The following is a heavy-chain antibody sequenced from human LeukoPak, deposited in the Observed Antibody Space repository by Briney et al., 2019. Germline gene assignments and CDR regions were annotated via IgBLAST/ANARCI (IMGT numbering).Heavy chain of an antibody. V-gene: IGHV1-18*01. D-gene: IGHD5-18*01. J-gene: IGHJ6*02. CDR1: GYTFTRYG. CDR3: ARDGLWIQMYYYDGTDV. Sequence: GASVRVSCKASGYTFTRYGISGVREAPGQGRVWMGCISAYNGNTNYTQKLQGRVTISTDTSTSTAYMSLRRLRSDETTVYYCARDGLWIQMYYYDGTDVWGQGTTVTVSS. CDR2: ISAYNGNT.